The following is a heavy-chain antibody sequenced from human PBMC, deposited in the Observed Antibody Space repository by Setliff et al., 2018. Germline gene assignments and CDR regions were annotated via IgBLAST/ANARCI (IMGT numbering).Heavy chain of an antibody. CDR2: INHRGTT. CDR3: ARGPRFDYESPTYRRRFDP. CDR1: GGSFSGYY. Sequence: PSDTLSLTCAVYGGSFSGYYWNWIRQAPGKGLEWIGEINHRGTTSYTPSLKGRVTISVDTSKNLFSLKLSSVTAADTAVYFCARGPRFDYESPTYRRRFDPWGQGTAVTVSS. D-gene: IGHD3-22*01. V-gene: IGHV4-34*01. J-gene: IGHJ5*02.